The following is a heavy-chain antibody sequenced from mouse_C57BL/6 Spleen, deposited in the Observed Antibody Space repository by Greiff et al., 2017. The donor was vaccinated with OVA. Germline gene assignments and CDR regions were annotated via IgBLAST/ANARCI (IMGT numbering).Heavy chain of an antibody. V-gene: IGHV1-74*01. CDR3: AIRDYGYDGGWFAY. Sequence: VQLQQPGAELLSLGAPVKVSCKASGYTFTSNWMHWVKQRPGQGLEWIGRFHLSVSDTNFNQKFKGKATLTVDKSTSTDNMQLSSQTSEDSAVYYGAIRDYGYDGGWFAYWGQGTLVTVSA. D-gene: IGHD2-2*01. J-gene: IGHJ3*01. CDR1: GYTFTSNW. CDR2: FHLSVSDT.